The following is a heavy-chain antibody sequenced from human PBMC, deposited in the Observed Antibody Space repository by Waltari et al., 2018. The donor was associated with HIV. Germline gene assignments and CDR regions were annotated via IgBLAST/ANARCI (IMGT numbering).Heavy chain of an antibody. D-gene: IGHD4-17*01. CDR3: AKASGIVNGANSRYWYFDL. V-gene: IGHV3-53*01. J-gene: IGHJ2*01. Sequence: EVQLVESGGGLIQPGGSLRLSCAASGFTVSSNYINWVRQAPGKGRACVSVSYSVGSTYYADSGKGRFTISRENSRITLYLQMNSLRAEDTAVYYCAKASGIVNGANSRYWYFDLWGRGTLVTVSS. CDR1: GFTVSSNY. CDR2: SYSVGST.